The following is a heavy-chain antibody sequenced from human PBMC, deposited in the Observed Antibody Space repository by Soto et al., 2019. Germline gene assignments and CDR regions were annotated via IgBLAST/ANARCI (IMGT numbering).Heavy chain of an antibody. CDR3: ARGAIYLRYSGYGSSYSYFDY. Sequence: GGSLRLSCAASGFTFSSYGMHWVRQAPGKGLEWVAVIWYDGSNKYYADSVKGRFTISRDNSKNTLYLQMNSLRAEDTAVYYCARGAIYLRYSGYGSSYSYFDYWGQGTLVTVSS. CDR2: IWYDGSNK. D-gene: IGHD5-12*01. V-gene: IGHV3-33*01. J-gene: IGHJ4*02. CDR1: GFTFSSYG.